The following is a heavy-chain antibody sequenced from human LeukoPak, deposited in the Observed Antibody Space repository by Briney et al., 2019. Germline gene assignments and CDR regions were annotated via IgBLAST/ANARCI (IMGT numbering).Heavy chain of an antibody. V-gene: IGHV3-9*01. CDR3: AKPLRYSRYVFDY. CDR2: ISWNSGSI. Sequence: PGRSLRLSCAASGFTFDDYAMHWVRQAPGKGLEWVSGISWNSGSIGYADSVKGRFTISRDNAKNSLYLQMNSLRAEDTALYYCAKPLRYSRYVFDYWGQGTLVTVSS. CDR1: GFTFDDYA. D-gene: IGHD5-12*01. J-gene: IGHJ4*02.